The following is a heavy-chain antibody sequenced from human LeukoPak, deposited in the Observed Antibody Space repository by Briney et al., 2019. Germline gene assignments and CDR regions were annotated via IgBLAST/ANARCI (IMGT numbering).Heavy chain of an antibody. Sequence: SETLSLTCTVSGGSISSGDYYWSWIRQPPGKGLEWIGYIYYSGSTYYHPSLKSRVTISVDTSKNQFSLKLSSVTAADTAVYCCARVRYWLGGGVDYWGQGTLVTVSS. CDR3: ARVRYWLGGGVDY. D-gene: IGHD3-10*01. CDR1: GGSISSGDYY. V-gene: IGHV4-30-4*01. J-gene: IGHJ4*02. CDR2: IYYSGST.